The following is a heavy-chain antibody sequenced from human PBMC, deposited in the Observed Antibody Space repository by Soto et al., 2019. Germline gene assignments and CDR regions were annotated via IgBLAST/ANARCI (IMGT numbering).Heavy chain of an antibody. D-gene: IGHD3-10*01. J-gene: IGHJ4*02. CDR3: ARELVRGVNH. V-gene: IGHV1-8*01. CDR1: GYTFTSYD. Sequence: QVQLVQSGAEEKKPGASVKVSCKASGYTFTSYDINWVRQATGQGLEWMGWMNPNSGNTGYAQKFQGRVPMTMNNSISTAYMALSSLRSEDTDVYYCARELVRGVNHWGEGTLVTVSS. CDR2: MNPNSGNT.